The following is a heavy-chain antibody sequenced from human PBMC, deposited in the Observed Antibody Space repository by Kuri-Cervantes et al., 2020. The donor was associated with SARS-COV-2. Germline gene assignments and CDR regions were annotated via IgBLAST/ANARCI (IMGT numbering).Heavy chain of an antibody. J-gene: IGHJ6*02. CDR1: GGSISSYD. D-gene: IGHD3-3*01. CDR3: ARVEHRGYDFWSGYYNYYYYGMDV. Sequence: SETLSLTCTVSGGSISSYDWSWIRQPPGKGLEWIGYIYYNGSTNYNPSLKSRVTISVDTSKNQFSLKLSSVTAADTAVYYCARVEHRGYDFWSGYYNYYYYGMDVWGQGTTVTVSS. V-gene: IGHV4-59*01. CDR2: IYYNGST.